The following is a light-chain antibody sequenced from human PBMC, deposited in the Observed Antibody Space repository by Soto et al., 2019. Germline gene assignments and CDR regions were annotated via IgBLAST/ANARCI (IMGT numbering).Light chain of an antibody. J-gene: IGKJ5*01. CDR3: QQRHGYPIT. Sequence: DIQLTQSPSFLSASVGGRVTITCRASQAISSLLAWYRQKPGKAPELLIHTASTLHTGVPSRFSGSGSGTEFTLTISSLQPEDFASYYCQQRHGYPITFGQGTRLEIK. V-gene: IGKV1-9*01. CDR1: QAISSL. CDR2: TAS.